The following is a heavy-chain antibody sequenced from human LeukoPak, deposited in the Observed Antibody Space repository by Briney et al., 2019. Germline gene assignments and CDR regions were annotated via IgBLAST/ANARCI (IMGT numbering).Heavy chain of an antibody. CDR2: INHSGST. D-gene: IGHD1-14*01. CDR3: ARQKIGNYFDY. Sequence: SETLSLTCAVYGGSFSGYYWSWIRQPPGKRLEWIGEINHSGSTNYNPSLKSRVTISVDTSKNQFSLKLSSVTAADTAVYYCARQKIGNYFDYWGQGTLVTVSS. J-gene: IGHJ4*02. V-gene: IGHV4-34*01. CDR1: GGSFSGYY.